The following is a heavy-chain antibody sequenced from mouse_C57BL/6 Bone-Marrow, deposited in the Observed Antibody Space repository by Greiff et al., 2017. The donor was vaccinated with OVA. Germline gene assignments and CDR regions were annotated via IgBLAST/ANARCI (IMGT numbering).Heavy chain of an antibody. CDR3: TRGTYYDWYFDV. Sequence: EVKLVESGEGLVKPGGSLKLSCAASGFTFSSYAMSWVRQTPEKRLEWVAYISSGGDYIYYADTVKGRFTISRDNARNTLYLQMSSLKSEDTAMYYCTRGTYYDWYFDVWGTGTTVTVSS. D-gene: IGHD1-1*02. J-gene: IGHJ1*03. V-gene: IGHV5-9-1*02. CDR1: GFTFSSYA. CDR2: ISSGGDYI.